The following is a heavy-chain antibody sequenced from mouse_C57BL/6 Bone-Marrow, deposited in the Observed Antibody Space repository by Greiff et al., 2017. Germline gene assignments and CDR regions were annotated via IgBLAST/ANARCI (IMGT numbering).Heavy chain of an antibody. V-gene: IGHV5-4*01. D-gene: IGHD2-4*01. J-gene: IGHJ4*01. Sequence: EVQVVESGGGLVKPGGSLKLSCAASGFTFSSYAMSWVRQTPEKRLEWVATISDGGSYTYYPDNVKGRFTISRDNAKNNLYLQMSHLKSEDTAMYYCARERLRRGLYAMDYWGQGTSVTVSS. CDR1: GFTFSSYA. CDR2: ISDGGSYT. CDR3: ARERLRRGLYAMDY.